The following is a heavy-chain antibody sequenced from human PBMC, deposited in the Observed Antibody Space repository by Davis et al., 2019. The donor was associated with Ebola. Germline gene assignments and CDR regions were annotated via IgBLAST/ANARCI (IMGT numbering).Heavy chain of an antibody. D-gene: IGHD1-1*01. Sequence: SETLSLTCTVSGDSISSSTYYWSWIRQPPGKGLEWIGYIYYSGSTNYNPSLKSRVTISVDTSKNQFSLKLSSVTAADTAVYYCARLFRTQKTGGLSGPIHPSGREDYFYGMDVWGQGTTVIVS. J-gene: IGHJ6*02. CDR3: ARLFRTQKTGGLSGPIHPSGREDYFYGMDV. CDR2: IYYSGST. V-gene: IGHV4-61*01. CDR1: GDSISSSTYY.